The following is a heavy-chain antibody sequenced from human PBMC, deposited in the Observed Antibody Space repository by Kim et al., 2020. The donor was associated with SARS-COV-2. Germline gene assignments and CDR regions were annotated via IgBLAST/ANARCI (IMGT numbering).Heavy chain of an antibody. J-gene: IGHJ4*02. CDR1: GFIFSNYA. Sequence: GGSLRLSCAASGFIFSNYAMSWVRQAPGKGLEWISTIHDRDEGTTDYADSVRGRFTISRDNSKNTLYLQMNSLRAGDTAVYYCAKVRGATIPIWYFDYWGQGTLVTVSS. D-gene: IGHD5-12*01. CDR3: AKVRGATIPIWYFDY. CDR2: IHDRDEGTT. V-gene: IGHV3-23*01.